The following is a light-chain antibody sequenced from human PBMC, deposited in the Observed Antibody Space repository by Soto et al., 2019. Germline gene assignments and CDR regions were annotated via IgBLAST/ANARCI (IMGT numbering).Light chain of an antibody. CDR2: GAS. Sequence: IVMTQSPATLSVSPGETATLSCRASQSVSNNVAWYQQKPGQAPRLLILGASTRATGIPARFSGSGSGTEFTLSISSLQSEDFAVYYCKQYKEWPPFTFGQGTLPEIK. CDR1: QSVSNN. CDR3: KQYKEWPPFT. V-gene: IGKV3-15*01. J-gene: IGKJ5*01.